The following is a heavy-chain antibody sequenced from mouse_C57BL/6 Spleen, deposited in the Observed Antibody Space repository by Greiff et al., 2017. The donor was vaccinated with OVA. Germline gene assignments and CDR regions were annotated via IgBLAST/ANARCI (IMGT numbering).Heavy chain of an antibody. D-gene: IGHD1-1*01. Sequence: VKLQESGPELVKPGASVKISCKASGYAFSSSWMNWVKQRPGKGLEWIGRIYPGDGDTNYNGKFKGKATLTADKSSSTAYMQLSSLTSEDSAVYFCARSITTGDYYFDYWGQGTTLTVSS. CDR1: GYAFSSSW. CDR2: IYPGDGDT. J-gene: IGHJ2*01. V-gene: IGHV1-82*01. CDR3: ARSITTGDYYFDY.